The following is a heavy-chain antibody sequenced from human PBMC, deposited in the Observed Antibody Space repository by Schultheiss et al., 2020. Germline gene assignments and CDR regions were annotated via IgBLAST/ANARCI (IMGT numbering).Heavy chain of an antibody. D-gene: IGHD2-15*01. Sequence: SETLSLTCAVSGGSISSSNWWSWVRQPPGKGLEWIGEIYHSGSTNYNPSLKSRVTISVDKSKNQFSLKLSSVTAADTAVYYCARDAGGSSGWFDPWGQGTLVTVSS. CDR3: ARDAGGSSGWFDP. CDR2: IYHSGST. V-gene: IGHV4-4*02. CDR1: GGSISSSNW. J-gene: IGHJ5*02.